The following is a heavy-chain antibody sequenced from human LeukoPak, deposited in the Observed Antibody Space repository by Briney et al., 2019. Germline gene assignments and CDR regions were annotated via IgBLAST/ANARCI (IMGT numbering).Heavy chain of an antibody. CDR3: ARVTTGTTSDWFDP. V-gene: IGHV1-69*04. Sequence: SVKVSCKASGGAFSSYAISWVRQAPGQGLEWMGRIIPILGIANYAQKFQGRVTITADKSTSTAYMELSSLRSEDTAVYYCARVTTGTTSDWFDPWGQGTLVTVSS. J-gene: IGHJ5*02. CDR1: GGAFSSYA. CDR2: IIPILGIA. D-gene: IGHD1-1*01.